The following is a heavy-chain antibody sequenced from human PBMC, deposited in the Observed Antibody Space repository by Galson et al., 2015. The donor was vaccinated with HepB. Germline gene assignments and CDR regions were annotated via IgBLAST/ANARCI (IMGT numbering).Heavy chain of an antibody. CDR3: AREKCSGGSCYREASYFDV. CDR1: GGTFSHNA. V-gene: IGHV1-69*04. CDR2: IVPQIPVP. Sequence: QSGAEVKKPGASVKVSCKASGGTFSHNAISWVRQAPGQGFEWMGRIVPQIPVPKYAQKFRGRVTISADTYTGTIYMEVSGLTAVDTAIYYCAREKCSGGSCYREASYFDVWGPGTLVIVSS. J-gene: IGHJ2*01. D-gene: IGHD2-15*01.